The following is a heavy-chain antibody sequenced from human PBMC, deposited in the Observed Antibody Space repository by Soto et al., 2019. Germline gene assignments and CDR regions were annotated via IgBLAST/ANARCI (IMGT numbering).Heavy chain of an antibody. D-gene: IGHD3-22*01. J-gene: IGHJ6*02. V-gene: IGHV1-69*13. CDR3: ARGTYYYDSSGYYHPPEVYYYYGMDV. Sequence: GASVKVSCKASGGTFSSYAISWVRQAPGQGLEWMGGIIPILGTANYAQKFQGRVTITADESTSTAYMELSSLRSEDTAVYYCARGTYYYDSSGYYHPPEVYYYYGMDVWGQGTTVTVSS. CDR1: GGTFSSYA. CDR2: IIPILGTA.